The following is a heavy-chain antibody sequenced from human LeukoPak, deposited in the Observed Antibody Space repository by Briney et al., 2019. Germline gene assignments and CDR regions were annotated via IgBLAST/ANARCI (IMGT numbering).Heavy chain of an antibody. CDR2: IYPGDSDT. CDR1: GYSFTSYW. D-gene: IGHD2-15*01. CDR3: AKGYCSGGSCHYFDY. Sequence: GESLKISCKGSGYSFTSYWIGLVRQMPGKGLEWMGIIYPGDSDTRYSPSFQGQVTISADKSISTAYLQWSSLKASDTAMYYCAKGYCSGGSCHYFDYWGQGTLVTVSS. V-gene: IGHV5-51*01. J-gene: IGHJ4*02.